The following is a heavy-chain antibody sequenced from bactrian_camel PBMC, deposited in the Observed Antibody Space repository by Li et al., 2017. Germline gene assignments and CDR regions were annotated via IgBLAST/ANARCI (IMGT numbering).Heavy chain of an antibody. CDR1: GFRYGAPC. Sequence: VQLVESGGGSVQAGGSLRLSCVASGFRYGAPCMGWFRQAPGKEREEIAVIDVDDRTNFADSVRGRFAVSRDNAKNTLYLQMNSLEPEDTAMYFCAADPSGDTWSFGMDYWGKGTQVTVS. V-gene: IGHV3S53*01. D-gene: IGHD7*01. J-gene: IGHJ7*01. CDR2: IDVDDRT.